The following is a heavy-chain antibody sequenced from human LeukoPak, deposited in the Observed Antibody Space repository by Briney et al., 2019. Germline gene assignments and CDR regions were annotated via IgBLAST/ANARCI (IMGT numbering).Heavy chain of an antibody. CDR1: GFTFSTYA. V-gene: IGHV3-23*01. CDR3: AKDRWGSPGAIVELSQ. J-gene: IGHJ4*02. Sequence: GGSLRPSCIGSGFTFSTYALSWVRQAPGEGLEWVSAISGSGDTTYYADSVKGRFTISRDNSKDTLFLQMNSLKDEDTAVYYCAKDRWGSPGAIVELSQWGQGTLITVSS. D-gene: IGHD2-21*01. CDR2: ISGSGDTT.